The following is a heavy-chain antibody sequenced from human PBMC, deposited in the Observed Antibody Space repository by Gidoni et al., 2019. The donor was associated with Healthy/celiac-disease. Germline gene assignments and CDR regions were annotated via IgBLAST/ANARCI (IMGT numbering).Heavy chain of an antibody. D-gene: IGHD2-21*01. V-gene: IGHV3-23*01. CDR1: GFTFSSYA. CDR2: ISGSGGST. CDR3: ANVYCGGDCYPHSLYYFDY. Sequence: EVQLLESGGGLVQPGGSLRLSCAASGFTFSSYAMSWVRQAPGKGLEWVSAISGSGGSTYYADSVKGRFTISRDNSKNTLYLQMNSLRAEDTAVYYCANVYCGGDCYPHSLYYFDYWGQGTLVTVSS. J-gene: IGHJ4*02.